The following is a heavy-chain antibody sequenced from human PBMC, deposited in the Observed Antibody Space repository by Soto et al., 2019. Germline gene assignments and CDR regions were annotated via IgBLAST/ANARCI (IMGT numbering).Heavy chain of an antibody. V-gene: IGHV4-59*01. CDR3: ASGRVPAV. CDR2: VHYSGST. J-gene: IGHJ4*02. CDR1: GESLNNYY. Sequence: PSETLSLTCTVSGESLNNYYWSWIRQPPGKGLEWIGFVHYSGSTGYNPSLKSRVTISVDTSKNQLSLKVTSVTTADTAIYFCASGRVPAVWGQGTLVTFSS. D-gene: IGHD3-10*01.